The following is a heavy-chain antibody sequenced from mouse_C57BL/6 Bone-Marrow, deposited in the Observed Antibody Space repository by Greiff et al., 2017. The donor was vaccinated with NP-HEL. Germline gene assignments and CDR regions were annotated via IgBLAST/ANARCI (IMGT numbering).Heavy chain of an antibody. CDR3: ARGKGRHYAMDY. CDR2: IYPGSGST. D-gene: IGHD1-1*01. J-gene: IGHJ4*01. CDR1: GYTFTSYW. Sequence: QVQLQQSGAELVKPGASVKMSCKASGYTFTSYWITWVKQRPGQGLEWIGDIYPGSGSTNYNEKFKSKATLTVDTSSSTAYMQLSSLTSEDSAVYYCARGKGRHYAMDYWGQRTSVTVSS. V-gene: IGHV1-55*01.